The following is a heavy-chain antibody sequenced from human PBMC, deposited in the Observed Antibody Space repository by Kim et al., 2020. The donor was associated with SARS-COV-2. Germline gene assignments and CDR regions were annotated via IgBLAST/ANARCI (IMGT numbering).Heavy chain of an antibody. CDR3: ARGGAFLEWLFFDWYFDL. J-gene: IGHJ2*01. CDR1: GGSFSGYY. D-gene: IGHD3-3*02. CDR2: INHSGST. Sequence: SETLSLTCAVYGGSFSGYYWSWIRQPPGKGLEWIGEINHSGSTNYNPSLKSRVTISVDTSKNQFSLKLSSVTAADTAVYYCARGGAFLEWLFFDWYFDLWGRAPWSLSPQ. V-gene: IGHV4-34*01.